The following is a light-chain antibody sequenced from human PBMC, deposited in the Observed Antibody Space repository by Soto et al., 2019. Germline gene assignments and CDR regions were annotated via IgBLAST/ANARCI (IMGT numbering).Light chain of an antibody. J-gene: IGLJ3*02. CDR1: SGYSTYG. V-gene: IGLV4-69*01. CDR3: QTWGTGIWV. Sequence: QSVLTQSPSASASLGASVNLTCTLSSGYSTYGIAWHQQQPEKGPRFLMKLNSDGSHNKGDGIPDRFSGSSSGAERYLTISSLQLEDEADYYCQTWGTGIWVFGGGTKLTVL. CDR2: LNSDGSH.